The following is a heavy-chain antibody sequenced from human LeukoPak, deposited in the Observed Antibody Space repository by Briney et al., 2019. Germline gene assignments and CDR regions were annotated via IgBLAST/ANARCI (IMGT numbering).Heavy chain of an antibody. V-gene: IGHV4-59*08. CDR2: IYYSGST. J-gene: IGHJ4*02. D-gene: IGHD6-19*01. Sequence: SETLSLNCTGSGGSLSSYYWGWIRAPPREGTGWIGYIYYSGSTNYNPSLKSRVTISVDTSKNQFSLKLSSVTAADTAVYYCARAQWLVDYFDYWGQGTLVTVSS. CDR1: GGSLSSYY. CDR3: ARAQWLVDYFDY.